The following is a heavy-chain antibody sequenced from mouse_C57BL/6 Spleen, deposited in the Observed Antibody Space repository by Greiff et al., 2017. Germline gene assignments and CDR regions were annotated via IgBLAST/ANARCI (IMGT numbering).Heavy chain of an antibody. CDR2: IWGVGST. D-gene: IGHD2-5*01. V-gene: IGHV2-6*01. J-gene: IGHJ3*01. Sequence: VQLVESGPGLVAPSQSLSITCTVSGFSLTSYGVDWVRQSPGKGLEWLGVIWGVGSTNYNSALKSRLSISKDNSKSQVFLKMNRLQTDDTAMYYCAGSNWAYWGQGTLVTVSA. CDR3: AGSNWAY. CDR1: GFSLTSYG.